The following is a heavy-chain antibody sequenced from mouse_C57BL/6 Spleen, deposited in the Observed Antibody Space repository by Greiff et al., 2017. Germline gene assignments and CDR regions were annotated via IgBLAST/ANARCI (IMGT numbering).Heavy chain of an antibody. D-gene: IGHD1-1*01. CDR2: ISNGGGST. CDR3: ARPLDYYGSMGFAY. J-gene: IGHJ3*01. V-gene: IGHV5-12*01. Sequence: EVMLVESGGGLVQPGGSLKLSCAASGFTFSDYYMYWVRQTPEKRLEWVAYISNGGGSTYYPDTVKGRFTISRDNAKNTLYLQMSRLKSEDTAMYYCARPLDYYGSMGFAYWGQGTLVTVSA. CDR1: GFTFSDYY.